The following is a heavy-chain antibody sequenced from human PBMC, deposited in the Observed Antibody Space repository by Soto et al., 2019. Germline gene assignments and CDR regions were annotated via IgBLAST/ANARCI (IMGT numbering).Heavy chain of an antibody. D-gene: IGHD3-16*01. Sequence: SETLSLTCTVSGGSVSSASYYWSWIRQPPGRGLEWIGYVYYTGSTLYNPSLKSRVSISVDMSKKELSLRLSSVTAADTAVYYCARTRMIESWIDYWGQGTPVTVSS. CDR2: VYYTGST. V-gene: IGHV4-61*01. J-gene: IGHJ4*02. CDR3: ARTRMIESWIDY. CDR1: GGSVSSASYY.